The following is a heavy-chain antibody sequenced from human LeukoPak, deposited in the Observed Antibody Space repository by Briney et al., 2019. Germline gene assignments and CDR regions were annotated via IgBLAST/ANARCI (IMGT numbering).Heavy chain of an antibody. V-gene: IGHV4-39*07. D-gene: IGHD3-16*01. J-gene: IGHJ4*02. CDR2: IYYSGST. CDR1: GGSISSSSYY. CDR3: ARDPGDIDY. Sequence: ETLSLTCTVSGGSISSSSYYWGWIRQPPGKGLEWIGSIYYSGSTYYNPSLKSRVTISVDTSKNQFSLKLSSVTAADTAVYYCARDPGDIDYWGQGTLVTVSS.